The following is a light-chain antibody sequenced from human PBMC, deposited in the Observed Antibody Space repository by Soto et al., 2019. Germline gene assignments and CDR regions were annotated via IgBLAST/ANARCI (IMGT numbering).Light chain of an antibody. CDR3: QQYNNWPTYT. CDR1: QSVSSN. J-gene: IGKJ2*01. CDR2: GAS. V-gene: IGKV3-15*01. Sequence: EIVMTQSPATLSVSPGERATLSCRASQSVSSNLAWYQQKPGQAPRLLIYGASTRATGIPARFSGSGSGTGFTLTISSLQSEEFAVYYCQQYNNWPTYTFGQGTKLEIK.